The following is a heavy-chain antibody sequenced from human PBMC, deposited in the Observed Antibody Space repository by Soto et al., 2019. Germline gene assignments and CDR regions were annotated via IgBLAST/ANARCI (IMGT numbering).Heavy chain of an antibody. Sequence: TISDGCIVSGATTMRGDYFWSWIRQYTAKVLECIGYIYDSGSSYYNPSLKSRVTMSAHTSKNKFSMTPRSVTAADTAVYYCAREKGYLSGPKHFAYWGQGTLVTV. V-gene: IGHV4-30-4*01. CDR2: IYDSGSS. CDR1: GATTMRGDYF. J-gene: IGHJ4*02. D-gene: IGHD5-12*01. CDR3: AREKGYLSGPKHFAY.